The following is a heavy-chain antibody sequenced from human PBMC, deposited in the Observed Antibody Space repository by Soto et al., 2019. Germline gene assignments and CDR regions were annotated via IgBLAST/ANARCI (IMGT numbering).Heavy chain of an antibody. CDR2: INPSGGST. CDR3: ARVTRSTGYYYGY. J-gene: IGHJ4*02. V-gene: IGHV1-46*01. Sequence: ASVKVSCKASGYTFTSYYMHWVRQAPGQGLESMGIINPSGGSTSYAQKFQGRVTMTRDTYTSTVYMELSSLRSEDTAVYYCARVTRSTGYYYGYGAQGTQVTVSS. D-gene: IGHD3-22*01. CDR1: GYTFTSYY.